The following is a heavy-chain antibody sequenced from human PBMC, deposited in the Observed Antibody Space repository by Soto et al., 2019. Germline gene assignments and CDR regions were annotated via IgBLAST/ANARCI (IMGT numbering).Heavy chain of an antibody. CDR1: GFTFSSYV. Sequence: EVQLLESGGGLVQPGGSLRLSCAASGFTFSSYVMSWVRQAPGKGLEWVSAISGSGGSTYYADSVKGRFTISRDNSKNTLYLQMDSLRAEDTGVYYCAKDAPDYIWGSYRLKAFDPWGQGTMVTVSS. CDR3: AKDAPDYIWGSYRLKAFDP. CDR2: ISGSGGST. V-gene: IGHV3-23*01. D-gene: IGHD3-16*02. J-gene: IGHJ3*01.